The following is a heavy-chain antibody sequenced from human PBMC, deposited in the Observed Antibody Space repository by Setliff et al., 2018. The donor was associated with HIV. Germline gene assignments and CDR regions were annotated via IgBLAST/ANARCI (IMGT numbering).Heavy chain of an antibody. V-gene: IGHV3-74*01. CDR1: GFTFSVYW. J-gene: IGHJ4*02. D-gene: IGHD1-26*01. CDR2: INNDGSIT. Sequence: GGSLRLSCRASGFTFSVYWIHWVRQAPGKGLEWVSRINNDGSITSYADSVKGRFTISRDNAKNTLYLQMNSLRAEDTAVYYCVRKAEVGTTTHFDYWGQGTLVTVSS. CDR3: VRKAEVGTTTHFDY.